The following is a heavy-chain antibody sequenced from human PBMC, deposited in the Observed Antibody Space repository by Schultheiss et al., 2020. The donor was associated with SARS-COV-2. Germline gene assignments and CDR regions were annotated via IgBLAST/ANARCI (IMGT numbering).Heavy chain of an antibody. CDR2: IYYSGST. CDR1: GDPIIGYY. D-gene: IGHD6-13*01. CDR3: ARVVRVAAAVLYYFDF. J-gene: IGHJ4*02. V-gene: IGHV4-59*13. Sequence: SETLSLTCTVSGDPIIGYYWTWIRQPPGKGLEWIGYIYYSGSTNYNPSLKSRVTMSLDTSKFQFSLKVSSVTAADTAMYYCARVVRVAAAVLYYFDFWGQGTLVTVSS.